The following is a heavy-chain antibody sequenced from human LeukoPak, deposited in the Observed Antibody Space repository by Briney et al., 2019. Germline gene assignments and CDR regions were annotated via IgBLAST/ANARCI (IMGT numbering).Heavy chain of an antibody. CDR3: AKSYDNHNWYFHL. V-gene: IGHV3-33*06. J-gene: IGHJ2*01. Sequence: GRSLRLSCAASGFTFSTYGMNWVRQAPGKGLEWVAIIWYDGNNKYYADSVKGRFTISRDNSKNTLYLQMNSLRADDMAVYYCAKSYDNHNWYFHLWGRGTLVTVSS. D-gene: IGHD3-10*01. CDR1: GFTFSTYG. CDR2: IWYDGNNK.